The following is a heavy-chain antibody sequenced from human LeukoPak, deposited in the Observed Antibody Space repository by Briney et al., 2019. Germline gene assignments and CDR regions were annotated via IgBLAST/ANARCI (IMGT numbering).Heavy chain of an antibody. D-gene: IGHD3-10*01. CDR1: GFTFSSYA. J-gene: IGHJ4*02. CDR3: AKDRYYGRTASDY. CDR2: ISGSGGST. Sequence: GGSLRLSCAASGFTFSSYAMSWVRQAPGKGLEWVSAISGSGGSTYYADSVKGRFTISRDSSKNTLYLQMNSLRAEDTAVYYCAKDRYYGRTASDYWGQGTLVTVSS. V-gene: IGHV3-23*01.